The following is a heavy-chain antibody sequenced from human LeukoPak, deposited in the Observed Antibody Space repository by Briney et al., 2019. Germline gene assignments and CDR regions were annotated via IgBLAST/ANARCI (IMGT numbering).Heavy chain of an antibody. CDR1: GGSISTTNSY. CDR3: ARLIDYGGFYFYYYMDV. V-gene: IGHV4-39*02. CDR2: VDSSGTS. D-gene: IGHD4-17*01. Sequence: PSETLSLTCTVSGGSISTTNSYWGWIGQPPGKGLEWIGNVDSSGTSHYNPSLRSRVTISVDTSKSHLSLKLTSVTAADTALYYCARLIDYGGFYFYYYMDVWGKGTTVAVSS. J-gene: IGHJ6*03.